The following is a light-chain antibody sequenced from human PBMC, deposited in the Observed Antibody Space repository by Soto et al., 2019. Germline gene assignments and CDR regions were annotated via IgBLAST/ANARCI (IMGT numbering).Light chain of an antibody. CDR3: LQYDDWPIT. J-gene: IGKJ5*01. CDR2: GAS. V-gene: IGKV3-15*01. CDR1: LTVGSL. Sequence: EIVMTQSPATLSVSPGERVTLSCRGSLTVGSLLAWYQQQPGQAPRLLIYGASTRATGFPARFSGSGSGTEFTLTISGLQSEDFAIYYCLQYDDWPITFGQGTRLEI.